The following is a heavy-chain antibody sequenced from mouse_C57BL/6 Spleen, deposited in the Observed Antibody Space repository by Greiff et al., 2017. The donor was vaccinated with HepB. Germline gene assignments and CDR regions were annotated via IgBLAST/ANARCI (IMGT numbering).Heavy chain of an antibody. J-gene: IGHJ3*01. D-gene: IGHD2-4*01. V-gene: IGHV1-52*01. CDR3: ARTGLPRGWFAY. CDR2: IDPSDSET. Sequence: QVQLQQPGAELVRPGSSVKLSCKASGYTFTSYWMHWVKQRPIQGLEWIGNIDPSDSETHYNQKFKDKATLTVDKSSSTAYMQLSSLTSEDSAVYYCARTGLPRGWFAYWGQGTLVTVSA. CDR1: GYTFTSYW.